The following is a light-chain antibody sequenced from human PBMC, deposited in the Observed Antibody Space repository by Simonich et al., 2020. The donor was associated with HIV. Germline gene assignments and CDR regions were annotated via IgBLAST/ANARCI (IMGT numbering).Light chain of an antibody. J-gene: IGLJ3*02. V-gene: IGLV2-14*02. CDR3: SSYTSSSTWV. CDR2: EVS. Sequence: QSPLTQPASVSGSPGQSITISCTGTSSDVGSYNLFSWYQQNPGKAPTLMIYEVSQRPSGVSTRFAGSKYGNTASLTISGLQAEHEADYYCSSYTSSSTWVFGGGTKLTVL. CDR1: SSDVGSYNL.